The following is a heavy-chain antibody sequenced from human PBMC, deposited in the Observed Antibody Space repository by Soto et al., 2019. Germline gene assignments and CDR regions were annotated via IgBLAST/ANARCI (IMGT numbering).Heavy chain of an antibody. CDR1: GASLGGFH. CDR2: LIHGVST. J-gene: IGHJ3*02. D-gene: IGHD3-16*01. CDR3: ARSPLGYDYVRQTWREVGDSFDI. Sequence: PXATLSLTFAIYGASLGGFHWTWLRQAPGKGLEWIGELIHGVSTNYNPSLKSRVSFSLDTSKNQFSLHLMSVTAADTAVYYCARSPLGYDYVRQTWREVGDSFDIWGRGTMVTVSS. V-gene: IGHV4-34*12.